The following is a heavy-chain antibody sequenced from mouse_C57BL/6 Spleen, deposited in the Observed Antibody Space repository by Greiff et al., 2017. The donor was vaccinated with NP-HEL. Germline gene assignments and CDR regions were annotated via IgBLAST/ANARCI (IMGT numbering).Heavy chain of an antibody. CDR2: ILPGSGST. Sequence: VQRVESGAELMKPGASVKLSCKATGYTFTGYWIEWVKQRPGHGLEWIGEILPGSGSTNYNEKFKGKATFTADTSSNTAYMQLSSLTTEDSAIYYCARRTYYYGSEDYFDYWGQGTTLTVSS. CDR3: ARRTYYYGSEDYFDY. V-gene: IGHV1-9*01. D-gene: IGHD1-1*01. J-gene: IGHJ2*01. CDR1: GYTFTGYW.